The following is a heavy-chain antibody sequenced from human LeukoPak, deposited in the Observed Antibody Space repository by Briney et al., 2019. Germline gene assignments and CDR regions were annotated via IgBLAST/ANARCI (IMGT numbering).Heavy chain of an antibody. J-gene: IGHJ6*02. CDR3: ARHPGGVVGASFYYGMDV. V-gene: IGHV4-59*08. CDR2: IYYSGST. CDR1: GGSISSYY. Sequence: SETLSLTCTVSGGSISSYYWSWIRQPPGKGLEWIGYIYYSGSTNYNPSLKSRVTISVDTSKNQFSLKLSSVTAADTAVYYCARHPGGVVGASFYYGMDVWGQGTAVTVSS. D-gene: IGHD2-15*01.